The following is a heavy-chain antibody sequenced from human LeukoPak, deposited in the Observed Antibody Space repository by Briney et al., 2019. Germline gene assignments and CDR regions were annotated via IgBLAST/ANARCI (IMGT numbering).Heavy chain of an antibody. V-gene: IGHV3-48*04. J-gene: IGHJ4*02. CDR1: EFTFSSYG. CDR3: AKGLGWELSPLNY. D-gene: IGHD1-26*01. Sequence: GGSLRLSCAASEFTFSSYGMSWVRQAPGKGLEWVSYISGSSTTIYYADSVKGRFTISRDNAKNSLYLQMNSLRAEDTAVYYCAKGLGWELSPLNYWGQGTLVTVSS. CDR2: ISGSSTTI.